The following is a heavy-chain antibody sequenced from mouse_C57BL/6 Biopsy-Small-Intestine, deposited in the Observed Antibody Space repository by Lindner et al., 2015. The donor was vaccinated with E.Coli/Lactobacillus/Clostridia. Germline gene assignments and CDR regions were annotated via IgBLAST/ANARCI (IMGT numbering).Heavy chain of an antibody. Sequence: VQLQESGAELAKPGASVKMSCKASGYTFTSYWMHWVKQRPGQSLEWIGYINPSSGYTEYNQKFKDKATLTADKSSSTAYMQLSSLTSEDSAVYHCANIYYGNHGGFAYWGQGTLVTVSA. CDR3: ANIYYGNHGGFAY. CDR1: GYTFTSYW. CDR2: INPSSGYT. J-gene: IGHJ3*01. D-gene: IGHD2-1*01. V-gene: IGHV1-7*01.